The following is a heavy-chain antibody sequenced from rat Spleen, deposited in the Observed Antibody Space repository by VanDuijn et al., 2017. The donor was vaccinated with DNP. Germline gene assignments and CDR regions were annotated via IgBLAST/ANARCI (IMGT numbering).Heavy chain of an antibody. CDR1: GFTFSNYD. CDR3: TRDRGGYY. D-gene: IGHD1-11*01. CDR2: ITNTGGST. V-gene: IGHV5-25*01. J-gene: IGHJ2*01. Sequence: EVQLVESGGGLVQPGRSMKLSCAASGFTFSNYDMAWVRQAPKKGLEWVASITNTGGSTYYPDSVKGRFTISRDNAKSTLYLQMNSLRSEDTATYYCTRDRGGYYWGQGVMVTVSS.